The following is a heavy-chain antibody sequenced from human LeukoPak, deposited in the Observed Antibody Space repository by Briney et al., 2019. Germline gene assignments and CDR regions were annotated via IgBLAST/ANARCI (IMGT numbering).Heavy chain of an antibody. D-gene: IGHD1-26*01. J-gene: IGHJ4*02. Sequence: GGSLRLSCAGSGFTFRNYWMNWVRQAPGKGLEWVANIKEDGSEKYYVDSVKGRFTVSRDNAKNSLYLQINSLRADDTAVYYCARGGPIVGTDYWGQGTLVTVSS. CDR3: ARGGPIVGTDY. CDR1: GFTFRNYW. CDR2: IKEDGSEK. V-gene: IGHV3-7*01.